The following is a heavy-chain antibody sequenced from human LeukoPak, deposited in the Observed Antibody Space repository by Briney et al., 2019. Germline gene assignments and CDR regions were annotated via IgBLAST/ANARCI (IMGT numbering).Heavy chain of an antibody. J-gene: IGHJ4*02. CDR2: ISWNSGSI. V-gene: IGHV3-9*01. CDR3: AKDILPRSVGAVGFFDY. Sequence: GGSLRLSCAASGFTFSSYAMSWVRQAPGKGLEWVSGISWNSGSIGYADSVKGRFTISRDNAKNSLYLQMNSLRAEDTALYYCAKDILPRSVGAVGFFDYWGQGTLVTVSS. CDR1: GFTFSSYA. D-gene: IGHD1-26*01.